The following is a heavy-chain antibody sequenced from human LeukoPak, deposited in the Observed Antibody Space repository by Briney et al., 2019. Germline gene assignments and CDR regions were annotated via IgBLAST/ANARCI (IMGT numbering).Heavy chain of an antibody. Sequence: PGGSLRLSCAASGFTVSSNYMSWVRQAPGKGLEWVSVIYSGGSTYYADSVKSRFTIYRDNTKSTLYLQMNGLRAEDTALYYGAIHNDFWSWYDYWGQGTLVTVSS. CDR3: AIHNDFWSWYDY. CDR1: GFTVSSNY. D-gene: IGHD3-3*01. J-gene: IGHJ4*02. CDR2: IYSGGST. V-gene: IGHV3-53*01.